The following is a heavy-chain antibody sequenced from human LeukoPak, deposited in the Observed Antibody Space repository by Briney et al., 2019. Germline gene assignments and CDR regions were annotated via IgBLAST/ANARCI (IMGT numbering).Heavy chain of an antibody. CDR2: ISSSSSYI. J-gene: IGHJ3*02. Sequence: SGGSLRLSCAASGFTFCSYSMNWVRQAPGKGLGWVSSISSSSSYIYYADSVKGRFTISRDNAKNSLYLQMNSLRAEDTAVYYCARDSSSSQDAFDIWGQGTMVTVSS. D-gene: IGHD6-6*01. CDR3: ARDSSSSQDAFDI. CDR1: GFTFCSYS. V-gene: IGHV3-21*01.